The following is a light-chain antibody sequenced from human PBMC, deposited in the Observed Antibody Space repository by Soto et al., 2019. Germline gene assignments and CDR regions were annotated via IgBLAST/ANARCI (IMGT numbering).Light chain of an antibody. Sequence: SVLTQPASVSGSPGQSITISCTGSVSDVGSFGPVSWYQQHPGQVPKLIIYGGSRRPSGVSSRFSGSKSGNTASLTISGLQAEDEADYYCCSYVGARTYVFGTGTKVTVL. CDR2: GGS. J-gene: IGLJ1*01. CDR3: CSYVGARTYV. CDR1: VSDVGSFGP. V-gene: IGLV2-23*01.